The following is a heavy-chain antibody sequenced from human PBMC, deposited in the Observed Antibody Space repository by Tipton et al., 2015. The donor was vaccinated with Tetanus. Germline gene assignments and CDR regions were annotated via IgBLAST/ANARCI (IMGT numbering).Heavy chain of an antibody. CDR2: IIPILGTI. V-gene: IGHV1-69*01. CDR1: GGTLSSYG. Sequence: QSGAEVKKPGSSVKVSCKVSGGTLSSYGFSWVRQAPGEGLEWMGGIIPILGTINYAQKFRGRVTITADESTSTVYMEVSSLRPEDTAVYYCARDGDYVWGQGAVVTVST. J-gene: IGHJ4*02. D-gene: IGHD4-17*01. CDR3: ARDGDYV.